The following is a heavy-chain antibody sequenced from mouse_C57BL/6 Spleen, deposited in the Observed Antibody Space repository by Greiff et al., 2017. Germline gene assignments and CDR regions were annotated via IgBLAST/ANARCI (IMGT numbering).Heavy chain of an antibody. CDR2: IYPGDGDT. CDR3: ARSRGYDACWDVDV. Sequence: QVQLKESGPELVKPGASVKISCKASGYAFSSSWMNWVKQRPGKGLEWIGRIYPGDGDTNYNGKFKGKDTLTAAQSSSTASMQLSSLTSEDSAVDFYARSRGYDACWDVDVWGTGTTVTVSS. D-gene: IGHD2-2*01. J-gene: IGHJ1*03. V-gene: IGHV1-82*01. CDR1: GYAFSSSW.